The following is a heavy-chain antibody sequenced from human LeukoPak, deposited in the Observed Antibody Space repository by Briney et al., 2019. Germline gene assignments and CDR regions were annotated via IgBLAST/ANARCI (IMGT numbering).Heavy chain of an antibody. Sequence: GGSLRLSCAASGFTFSSYAMSWVRQAPGKGLEWVSGITGSGDRTHYADSVKGRFTISRDNSKNTLFLQMNSLTPEDTAVYYCMRQGLGGAGRWGQGTLVTVSS. CDR3: MRQGLGGAGR. CDR1: GFTFSSYA. CDR2: ITGSGDRT. V-gene: IGHV3-23*01. J-gene: IGHJ4*02. D-gene: IGHD6-19*01.